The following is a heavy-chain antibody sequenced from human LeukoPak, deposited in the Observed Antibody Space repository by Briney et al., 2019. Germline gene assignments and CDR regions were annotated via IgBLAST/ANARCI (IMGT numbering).Heavy chain of an antibody. Sequence: GGSLRLSCAASGFTFSSYGMSWVRQAPGKGLVWVSRINSDGINTSYADSVKGRFTISRDNSKNTLYLQMNRLRAEDTAIYYCAKDSRSSGWYNWFDPWGQGTLVTVSS. CDR2: INSDGINT. CDR1: GFTFSSYG. D-gene: IGHD6-19*01. V-gene: IGHV3-23*01. CDR3: AKDSRSSGWYNWFDP. J-gene: IGHJ5*02.